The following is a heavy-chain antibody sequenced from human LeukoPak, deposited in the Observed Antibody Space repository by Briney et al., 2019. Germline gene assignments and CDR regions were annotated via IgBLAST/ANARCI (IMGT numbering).Heavy chain of an antibody. J-gene: IGHJ3*02. CDR3: ARGGCSSTSCRWAPKYAFDI. V-gene: IGHV4-30-2*01. CDR2: IYHIGST. Sequence: PSQTLSLTCTVSGGSISSGGYYWSWIRQPPGKGLEWIGYIYHIGSTYYNPSLKSRVTISVDRSKNQFSLKLSSVTAADTAVYYCARGGCSSTSCRWAPKYAFDIWGQGTMVTVSS. D-gene: IGHD2-2*01. CDR1: GGSISSGGYY.